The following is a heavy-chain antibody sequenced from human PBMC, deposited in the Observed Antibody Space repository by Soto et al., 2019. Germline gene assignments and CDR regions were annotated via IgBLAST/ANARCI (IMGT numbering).Heavy chain of an antibody. Sequence: SXKVSFKVSGGTXTSYLFNLVRQAPGQGLEWMGGIIPIFETTHYAQKFQVRLTITADDSSTTASIELTRLTSADTAIYYCARANWNGSFDFWGQGTPVTSPQ. V-gene: IGHV1-69*13. CDR2: IIPIFETT. J-gene: IGHJ4*02. D-gene: IGHD1-1*01. CDR1: GGTXTSYL. CDR3: ARANWNGSFDF.